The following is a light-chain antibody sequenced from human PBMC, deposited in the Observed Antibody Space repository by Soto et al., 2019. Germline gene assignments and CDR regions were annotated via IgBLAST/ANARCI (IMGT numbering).Light chain of an antibody. J-gene: IGKJ2*01. CDR2: GAS. CDR3: QQYGSSPPYT. CDR1: QSVTSSY. V-gene: IGKV3-20*01. Sequence: EIVLTQSPGTLSLSPGEGATLSCRASQSVTSSYLAWYQQKPGQAPRLLIYGASSRATGIPDRFSGSGSGTDFTLTISRLEPEDFAVYSCQQYGSSPPYTFGQGTKLEIK.